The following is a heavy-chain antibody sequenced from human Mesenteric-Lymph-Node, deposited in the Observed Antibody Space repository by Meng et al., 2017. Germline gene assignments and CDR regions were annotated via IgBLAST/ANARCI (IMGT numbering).Heavy chain of an antibody. Sequence: GGSLRLSCAASGFTFRNYAMHWVRQAPGKGLEWVAVISHDGSSKYSVDSEKGRFTISRDNSKNTLHLQMNSLRAEDTAVYYCATDGWGLPDSWGQGTLVTVSS. J-gene: IGHJ4*02. CDR3: ATDGWGLPDS. CDR1: GFTFRNYA. V-gene: IGHV3-30*01. D-gene: IGHD6-19*01. CDR2: ISHDGSSK.